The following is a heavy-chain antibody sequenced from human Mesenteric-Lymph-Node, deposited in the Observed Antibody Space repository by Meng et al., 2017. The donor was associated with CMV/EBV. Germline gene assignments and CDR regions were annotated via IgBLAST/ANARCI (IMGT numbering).Heavy chain of an antibody. CDR2: IIPILGIA. D-gene: IGHD3-10*01. Sequence: KVSCKASGGTFSSYAISWVRQAPGQGLEWMGRIIPILGIANYAQKFQGRVTITADKSTSTAYMELSSLRYDDTAMYYCARRGKPYLDYWGQGTLVTVSS. J-gene: IGHJ4*02. CDR1: GGTFSSYA. V-gene: IGHV1-69*04. CDR3: ARRGKPYLDY.